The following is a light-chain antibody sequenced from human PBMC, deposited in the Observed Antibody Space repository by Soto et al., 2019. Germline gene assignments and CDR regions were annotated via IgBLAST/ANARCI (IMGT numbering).Light chain of an antibody. J-gene: IGLJ1*01. CDR1: SSDVGGYNY. CDR3: SSYTSSSTPYV. V-gene: IGLV2-14*01. Sequence: QSALTQPASVSGSPGQSITISCTGTSSDVGGYNYVSWYQQHPGKATKLMNYDVSNRPSGVSNSFSGSKSGNTASLTISGLQAEDEADYYCSSYTSSSTPYVFGTGTKVTVL. CDR2: DVS.